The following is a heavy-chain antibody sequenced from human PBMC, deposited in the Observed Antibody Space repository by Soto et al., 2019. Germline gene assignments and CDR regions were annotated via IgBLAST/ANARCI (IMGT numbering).Heavy chain of an antibody. CDR1: GGSFSGDY. Sequence: PSETLFLTCAVYGGSFSGDYWSWIRRPPGKGLEWIGDIFQSGTTYYNPSLKSRVSISADTSKNQFSLKLTSVTAADTAVYYCARSHRQYRILLVPAVAFDPWGQGTLVTVS. V-gene: IGHV4-34*12. D-gene: IGHD2-2*01. CDR3: ARSHRQYRILLVPAVAFDP. CDR2: IFQSGTT. J-gene: IGHJ5*02.